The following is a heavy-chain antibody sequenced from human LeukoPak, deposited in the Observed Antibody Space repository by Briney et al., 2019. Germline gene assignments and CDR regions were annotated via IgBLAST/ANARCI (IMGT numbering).Heavy chain of an antibody. J-gene: IGHJ4*02. Sequence: GGSLRLSCASSGLTFSDYYMRWVRQAPGKGLEWVSYISSSRSYTNYADSVKGRFTVSRDNAKYSLYLQMNSLRAEDTAVYYCAPGAYSYGYLFDYWGQGTLVTVSS. D-gene: IGHD5-18*01. V-gene: IGHV3-11*06. CDR3: APGAYSYGYLFDY. CDR2: ISSSRSYT. CDR1: GLTFSDYY.